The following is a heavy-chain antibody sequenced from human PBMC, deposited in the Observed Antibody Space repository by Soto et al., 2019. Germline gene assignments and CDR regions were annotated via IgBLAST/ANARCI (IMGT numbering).Heavy chain of an antibody. CDR2: ISSSSSYI. D-gene: IGHD6-6*01. CDR1: GFTFSSYS. CDR3: ARAASSSSRIFDY. J-gene: IGHJ4*02. V-gene: IGHV3-21*01. Sequence: GGSLRLSCAASGFTFSSYSMNWVRQAPGKGLEWVSSISSSSSYIYYADSVKGRFTISRDNAKNSLYLQMNSLRAEDTAVYYCARAASSSSRIFDYWGQGTLVTVSS.